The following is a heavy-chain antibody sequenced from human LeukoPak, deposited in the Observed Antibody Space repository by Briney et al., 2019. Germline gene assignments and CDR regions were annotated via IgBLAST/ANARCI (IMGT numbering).Heavy chain of an antibody. CDR1: GGTFSSYA. Sequence: GSSVKVSCKASGGTFSSYAISWVRQAPGQGLEWTGGIVPIFGTANYAQKFQGRVTITADESTSTAYMELSSLRSEDTAVYYCARVRSIAAAGSYYYYGMDVWGQGTTVTVSS. D-gene: IGHD6-13*01. V-gene: IGHV1-69*01. J-gene: IGHJ6*02. CDR2: IVPIFGTA. CDR3: ARVRSIAAAGSYYYYGMDV.